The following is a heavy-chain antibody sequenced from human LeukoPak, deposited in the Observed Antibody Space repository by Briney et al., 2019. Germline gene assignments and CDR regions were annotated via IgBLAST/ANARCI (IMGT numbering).Heavy chain of an antibody. CDR2: IYHSGST. J-gene: IGHJ6*03. CDR3: ARQISDYYYYYIDV. Sequence: PSETLSLTCAVSGYSISSGYYWGWIRQPPGKGLEWIGSIYHSGSTYYNPSLKSRVTISVDTSKNQFSLKLSSVTAADTAVYYCARQISDYYYYYIDVWGKGTTVIVSS. V-gene: IGHV4-38-2*01. CDR1: GYSISSGYY.